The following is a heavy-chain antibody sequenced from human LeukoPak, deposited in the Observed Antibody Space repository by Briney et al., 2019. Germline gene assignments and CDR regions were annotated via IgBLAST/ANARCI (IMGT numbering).Heavy chain of an antibody. D-gene: IGHD1/OR15-1a*01. Sequence: GGSLRLSCAASGFTFSSYWMHWVRQAPGKGLVWVSGISSDGTTTLYADSVKGRLTVSRDNAKDTLFLQMNSLRDDDTAVYYCARDFYLAGTNFWGQGTLVTVSS. J-gene: IGHJ4*02. V-gene: IGHV3-74*03. CDR3: ARDFYLAGTNF. CDR1: GFTFSSYW. CDR2: ISSDGTTT.